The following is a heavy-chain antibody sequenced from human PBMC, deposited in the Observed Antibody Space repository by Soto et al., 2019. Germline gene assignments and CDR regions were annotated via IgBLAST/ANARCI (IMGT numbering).Heavy chain of an antibody. CDR2: IIGVGGNT. V-gene: IGHV3-23*01. J-gene: IGHJ4*02. Sequence: EVQLLESGGGLVQPGGSLTLSCTASGFTFSSSAFVWVRQAPGKGLEWVSSIIGVGGNTYYPDSVKGRFAFSRDNSKNTLYLLMNSLSAEDKAIYYCAKMFASHWYYFDSWGQGTQVTVSS. D-gene: IGHD2-8*02. CDR1: GFTFSSSA. CDR3: AKMFASHWYYFDS.